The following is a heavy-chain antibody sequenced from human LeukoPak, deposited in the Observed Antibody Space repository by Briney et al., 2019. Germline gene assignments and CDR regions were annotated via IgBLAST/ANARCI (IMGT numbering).Heavy chain of an antibody. V-gene: IGHV4-31*03. D-gene: IGHD1-1*01. CDR3: ARGLPDGTLGAVDI. Sequence: PSQTLSLTCSVSGGSISRGEYYWSWLRQHPGKGLEWSGYIYYSGSTYYNPSLKSRVTISVDTYKHQFSLKLSSVTAADTAVYYCARGLPDGTLGAVDIWGQGTMVTVSS. J-gene: IGHJ3*02. CDR2: IYYSGST. CDR1: GGSISRGEYY.